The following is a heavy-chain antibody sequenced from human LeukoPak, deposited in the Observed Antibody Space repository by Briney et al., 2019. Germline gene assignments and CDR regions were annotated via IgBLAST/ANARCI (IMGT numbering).Heavy chain of an antibody. CDR3: ARARQQWLNQYYFDY. CDR2: IKQDGSEK. Sequence: GGSLRLSCAASGFTFSSYWMSWVRQAPGKGLEWVANIKQDGSEKYYVDSVKGRFTISRDNAKNSLYLQMNSLRAEDTAVYYCARARQQWLNQYYFDYWGQGTLVTVSS. J-gene: IGHJ4*02. CDR1: GFTFSSYW. D-gene: IGHD5-12*01. V-gene: IGHV3-7*01.